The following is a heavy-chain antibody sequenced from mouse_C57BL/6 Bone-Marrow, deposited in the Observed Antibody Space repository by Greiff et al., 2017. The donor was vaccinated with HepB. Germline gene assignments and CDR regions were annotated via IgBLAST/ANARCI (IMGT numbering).Heavy chain of an antibody. Sequence: VQLQQSGAELVRPGASVKLSCTASGFNIKDDYMHWVKQRPEQGLEWIGWIDPENGDTEYASKFQGKATITADTSSNTAYLQLSSLTSEDTAVYDCTYGNYPYAMDYWGQGTSVTVSS. J-gene: IGHJ4*01. V-gene: IGHV14-4*01. D-gene: IGHD2-1*01. CDR2: IDPENGDT. CDR1: GFNIKDDY. CDR3: TYGNYPYAMDY.